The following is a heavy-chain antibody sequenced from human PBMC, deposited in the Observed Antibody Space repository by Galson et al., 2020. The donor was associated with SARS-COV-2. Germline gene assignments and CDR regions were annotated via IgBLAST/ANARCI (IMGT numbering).Heavy chain of an antibody. D-gene: IGHD6-6*01. CDR1: GFNFNDYT. J-gene: IGHJ5*02. CDR2: ISWDGGST. V-gene: IGHV3-43*01. Sequence: GGSLKLSCAASGFNFNDYTMHWVRQAPGKGLEWVSHISWDGGSTYYADSVKGRFTISRDNCKNSLYLQMYSLRTEDTALYYCAKDSIAARVFCWCDPWDQGILVTVAS. CDR3: AKDSIAARVFCWCDP.